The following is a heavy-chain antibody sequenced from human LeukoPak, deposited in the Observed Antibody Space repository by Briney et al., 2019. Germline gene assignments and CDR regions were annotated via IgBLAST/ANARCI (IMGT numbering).Heavy chain of an antibody. CDR3: ARGKTQRYYYDSSARGNRFDP. Sequence: SETLSLTCAVYGGSFGGYYWSWIRQPPGKGLEWIGEINHSGSTNYNPSLKSRVTISVDTSKNQFSLKLSSVTAADTAVYYCARGKTQRYYYDSSARGNRFDPWGQGTLVTVSS. J-gene: IGHJ5*02. CDR1: GGSFGGYY. D-gene: IGHD3-22*01. CDR2: INHSGST. V-gene: IGHV4-34*01.